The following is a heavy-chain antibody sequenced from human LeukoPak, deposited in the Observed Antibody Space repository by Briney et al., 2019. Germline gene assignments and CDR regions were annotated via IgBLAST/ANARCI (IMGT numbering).Heavy chain of an antibody. V-gene: IGHV4-30-2*01. CDR3: ARVGGHFDY. D-gene: IGHD2-15*01. J-gene: IGHJ4*02. Sequence: SSQTLSLTCTVSGGSISSGGHSWSWIRQPPGKGLEWIGYIYHSGSGSTYYNPSLKSRVTISVDTSKNQFSLKLTSVTAADTAVYYCARVGGHFDYWGQGTLVTVSS. CDR1: GGSISSGGHS. CDR2: IYHSGSGST.